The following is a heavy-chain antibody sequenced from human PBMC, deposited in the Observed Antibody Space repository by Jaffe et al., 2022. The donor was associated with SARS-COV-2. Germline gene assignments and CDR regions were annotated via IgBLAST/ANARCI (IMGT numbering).Heavy chain of an antibody. CDR1: GGSFSGYY. J-gene: IGHJ4*02. CDR2: INHSGST. CDR3: ARVRYSYGLSRGHFDY. D-gene: IGHD5-18*01. Sequence: QVQLQQWGAGLLKPSETLSLTCAVYGGSFSGYYWSWIRQPPGKGLEWIGEINHSGSTNYNPSLKSRVTISVDTSKNQFSLKLSSVTAADTAVYYCARVRYSYGLSRGHFDYWGQGTLVTVSS. V-gene: IGHV4-34*01.